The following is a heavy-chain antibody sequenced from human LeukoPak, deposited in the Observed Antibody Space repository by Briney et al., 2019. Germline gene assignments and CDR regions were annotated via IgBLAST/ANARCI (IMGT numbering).Heavy chain of an antibody. J-gene: IGHJ6*03. D-gene: IGHD2-2*02. CDR2: INHSGST. Sequence: SETLSLTCAVYGGSFSGYYWSWIRQPPGKGLEWLGEINHSGSTNYNPSLKSRVTISVDTSKNQFSLKLSSVTAADTAVYYCARRVKDKYQLLYRSYYYYYYMDVWGKGTTVTVSS. V-gene: IGHV4-34*01. CDR1: GGSFSGYY. CDR3: ARRVKDKYQLLYRSYYYYYYMDV.